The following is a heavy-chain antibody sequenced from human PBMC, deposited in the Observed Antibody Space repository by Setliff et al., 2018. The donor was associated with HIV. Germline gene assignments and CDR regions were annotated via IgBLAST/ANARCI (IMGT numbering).Heavy chain of an antibody. J-gene: IGHJ4*02. CDR2: ISSSSSYT. CDR1: GFTFSSYS. CDR3: ARDRSIAVD. D-gene: IGHD6-19*01. V-gene: IGHV3-21*01. Sequence: GGSLRLSCAASGFTFSSYSMNWVRQAPGKGLEWVSYISSSSSYTHYADSVKGRFTISRDNVKNSLYLQMSSLRAEDTAVYYCARDRSIAVDWGQGTLVTVSS.